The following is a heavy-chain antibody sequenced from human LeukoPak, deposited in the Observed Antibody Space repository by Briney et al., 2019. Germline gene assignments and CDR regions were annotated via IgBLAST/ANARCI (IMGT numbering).Heavy chain of an antibody. V-gene: IGHV3-33*01. CDR3: ARGGRGASNWTPYNWFDP. J-gene: IGHJ5*02. Sequence: PGRSLRLSCAAFGFNFTTYGMHWVRQAPGKGLEWVALVWYDGTIKYYADSVKGRFTISRDNSKNTLFLQMSSLRAEDTALYYCARGGRGASNWTPYNWFDPWGQGTLVTVSS. D-gene: IGHD3/OR15-3a*01. CDR2: VWYDGTIK. CDR1: GFNFTTYG.